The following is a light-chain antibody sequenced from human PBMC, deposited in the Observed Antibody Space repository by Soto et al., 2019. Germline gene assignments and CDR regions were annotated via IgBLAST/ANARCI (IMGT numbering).Light chain of an antibody. J-gene: IGLJ1*01. CDR2: EVS. Sequence: QAVVTEPPTAAGSPGQAVTISCTGTSSDVGAYNYVSWYQQHPGKAPKLMIYEVSKRPSGVPDRFSGSKSGNTASLTVSGLQAEDEADYYCSSHAGSNNYVFGTGTKVTVL. V-gene: IGLV2-8*01. CDR1: SSDVGAYNY. CDR3: SSHAGSNNYV.